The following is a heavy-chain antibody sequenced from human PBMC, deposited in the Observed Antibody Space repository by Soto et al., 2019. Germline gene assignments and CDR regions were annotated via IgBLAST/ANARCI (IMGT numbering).Heavy chain of an antibody. V-gene: IGHV4-30-2*02. Sequence: TSETLSLTCAVSGGSISSGGYSWSWIRQPPGKGLEWIGYIYHSGSTYYNPSLKSRVTISKDTSKNQVVLTMTNMDPVDTATYYCALSPGIAAVVTKPRVLDYYYGMDVWGQGTTVTVSS. CDR3: ALSPGIAAVVTKPRVLDYYYGMDV. CDR2: IYHSGST. CDR1: GGSISSGGYS. D-gene: IGHD6-13*01. J-gene: IGHJ6*02.